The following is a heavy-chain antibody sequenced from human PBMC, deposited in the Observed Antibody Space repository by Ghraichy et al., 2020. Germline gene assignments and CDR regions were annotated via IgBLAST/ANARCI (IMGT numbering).Heavy chain of an antibody. CDR2: IYYSGST. CDR1: GGSISSGGYY. CDR3: ARTYDSSGYYRYWYFDL. V-gene: IGHV4-31*03. D-gene: IGHD3-22*01. J-gene: IGHJ2*01. Sequence: SETLSLTCTVSGGSISSGGYYWSWIRQHPGKGLEWIGYIYYSGSTYYNPSLKSRVTISVDTSKNQFSLKLSSVTAADTAVYYCARTYDSSGYYRYWYFDLWGRGTLVTVSS.